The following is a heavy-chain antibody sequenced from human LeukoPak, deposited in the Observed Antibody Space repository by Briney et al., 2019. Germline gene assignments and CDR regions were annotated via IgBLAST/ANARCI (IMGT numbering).Heavy chain of an antibody. CDR1: GFSLSTSGVG. CDR3: AHRSVAVRPTFFWFDP. D-gene: IGHD6-6*01. Sequence: SGPTLVNPTQTLTLTCTCAGFSLSTSGVGVGWIRQPPGKALEWLALIYWNDDKRHNPSLENRLTITRDTSKNQVVLTLTNMDPVDTATYYRAHRSVAVRPTFFWFDPWGQGTLVTVSS. CDR2: IYWNDDK. J-gene: IGHJ5*02. V-gene: IGHV2-5*01.